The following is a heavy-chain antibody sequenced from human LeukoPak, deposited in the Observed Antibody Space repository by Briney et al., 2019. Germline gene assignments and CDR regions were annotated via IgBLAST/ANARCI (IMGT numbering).Heavy chain of an antibody. V-gene: IGHV3-11*01. J-gene: IGHJ6*03. CDR1: RFSLSDYY. Sequence: GGSLRLSCAASRFSLSDYYMNWIRQAPGKGLEWISIISSSGRTIYYADSVKGRFTISRDTTKNSLYLQMNSLRAEDTALYYCARDGSGYYYYYYYMDVWGKGTTVTVSS. CDR2: ISSSGRTI. D-gene: IGHD3-22*01. CDR3: ARDGSGYYYYYYYMDV.